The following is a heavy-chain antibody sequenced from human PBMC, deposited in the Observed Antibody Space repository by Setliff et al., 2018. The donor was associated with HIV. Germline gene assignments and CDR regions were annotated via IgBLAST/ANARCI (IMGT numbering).Heavy chain of an antibody. CDR1: GYTFTSYY. CDR3: AGAYSSRWDFDY. V-gene: IGHV1-46*01. D-gene: IGHD6-13*01. Sequence: ASVKVSCKASGYTFTSYYMHWVRQAPGQGLEWMGIINPGGGSTSYAQTFQGRVTMTSDTSTSTVYMELSSPKSEDTAVYYCAGAYSSRWDFDYWGQGTLVTVSS. CDR2: INPGGGST. J-gene: IGHJ4*02.